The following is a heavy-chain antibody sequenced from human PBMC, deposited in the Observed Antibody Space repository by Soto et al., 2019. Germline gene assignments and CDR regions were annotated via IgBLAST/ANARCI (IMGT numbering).Heavy chain of an antibody. V-gene: IGHV3-48*03. J-gene: IGHJ4*02. CDR3: ARDPPGGLGRHWYFXY. D-gene: IGHD3-16*01. CDR1: GFTFSSYE. CDR2: ISSSGSTI. Sequence: GGSLRLSCAASGFTFSSYEMNWVRQAPGKGLEWVSYISSSGSTIYYADSVKGRFTISRDNAKNSLYLQMNSLRAEDTAVYYCARDPPGGLGRHWYFXYWSQGALVTVSS.